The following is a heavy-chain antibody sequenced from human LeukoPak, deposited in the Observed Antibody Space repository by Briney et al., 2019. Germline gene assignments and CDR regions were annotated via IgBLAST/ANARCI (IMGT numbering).Heavy chain of an antibody. D-gene: IGHD4-17*01. Sequence: ASAKVSCKASGYKFTNYYIHWVRQAPGQGLEWMGIMNPSGGSTNYAQKFQGRVTMTRDTSTSTVYMELSSLRSDDTAVYFCAREPYGDYVGPGDYWGQGTLVTVSS. CDR1: GYKFTNYY. V-gene: IGHV1-46*01. CDR2: MNPSGGST. CDR3: AREPYGDYVGPGDY. J-gene: IGHJ4*02.